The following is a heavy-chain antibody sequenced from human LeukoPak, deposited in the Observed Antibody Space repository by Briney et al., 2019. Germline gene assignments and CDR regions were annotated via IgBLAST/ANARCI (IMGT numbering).Heavy chain of an antibody. CDR1: RDSVSSSTAA. D-gene: IGHD2-2*01. CDR3: AREIYGYRSGASCYGFVY. CDR2: TYYRSKWYN. Sequence: SQTLSLTCAISRDSVSSSTAAWNWIRQSPSRGLEWLGRTYYRSKWYNDYAVSVKSRITINPDTSKNQFSLQLTSVTPEDTAVYYCAREIYGYRSGASCYGFVYWGQGTLVTVSS. V-gene: IGHV6-1*01. J-gene: IGHJ4*02.